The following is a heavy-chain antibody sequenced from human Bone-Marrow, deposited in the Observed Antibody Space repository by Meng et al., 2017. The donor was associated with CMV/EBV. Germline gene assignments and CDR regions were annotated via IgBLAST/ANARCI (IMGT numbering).Heavy chain of an antibody. CDR1: GFTFSSYW. CDR2: IKQDGSEK. D-gene: IGHD2-2*02. CDR3: ARAALVFDIVVVPAAIQAYFDY. Sequence: GESLKISCAASGFTFSSYWMSWVRQAPGKGLEWVANIKQDGSEKYYVDSVKGRFTISRDNAKNSLYLQMNSLRAEDTAAYYCARAALVFDIVVVPAAIQAYFDYWGQGTLVTVSS. J-gene: IGHJ4*02. V-gene: IGHV3-7*01.